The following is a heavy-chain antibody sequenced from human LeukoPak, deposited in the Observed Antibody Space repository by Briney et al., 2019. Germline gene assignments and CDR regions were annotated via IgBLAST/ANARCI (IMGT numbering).Heavy chain of an antibody. CDR2: INTDGSST. V-gene: IGHV3-74*01. D-gene: IGHD4-17*01. Sequence: PGGSLRLSCAASGFTSSSYWMHWVRQAPGKGLVWVSRINTDGSSTSYADSVKGRFTISRDNAKNTLYLQMNSLRADDTAVYYCARDRDYADAFDIWGQGTMVTVSS. CDR1: GFTSSSYW. J-gene: IGHJ3*02. CDR3: ARDRDYADAFDI.